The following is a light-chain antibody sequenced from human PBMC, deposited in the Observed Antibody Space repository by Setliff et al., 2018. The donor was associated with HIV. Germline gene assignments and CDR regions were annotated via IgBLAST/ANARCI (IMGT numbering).Light chain of an antibody. J-gene: IGLJ1*01. CDR3: QVWDSRSDHFV. CDR1: NIGSKT. V-gene: IGLV3-21*03. Sequence: SYELAQPVSVSVAPGKTARITCGGNNIGSKTVHWYQQKTGQAPVLVIYDDGDRPSGIPERFSGSNSGTTATLTISRVEAGDEADYYCQVWDSRSDHFVFGTGTKVT. CDR2: DDG.